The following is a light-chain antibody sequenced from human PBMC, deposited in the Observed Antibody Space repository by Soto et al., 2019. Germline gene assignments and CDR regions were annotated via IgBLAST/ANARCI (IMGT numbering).Light chain of an antibody. CDR3: FSYTSSGTYV. J-gene: IGLJ1*01. V-gene: IGLV2-14*01. CDR2: EVS. CDR1: SXDVGNYKY. Sequence: QSVLTQPASVSGSPGQSITISCTGTSXDVGNYKYVSWYQQNPGKAPKLMIYEVSNRPSGVSNRFSGSKSGNTASLTISGLQAEDETDYYCFSYTSSGTYVFGTGTKVTVL.